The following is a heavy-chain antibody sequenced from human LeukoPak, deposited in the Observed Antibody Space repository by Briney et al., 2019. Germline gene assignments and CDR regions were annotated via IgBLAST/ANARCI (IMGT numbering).Heavy chain of an antibody. CDR3: ASALTDSSSWYVGGWFDP. CDR1: GGSISSSSYY. V-gene: IGHV4-39*01. CDR2: IYYSGST. Sequence: SETLSLTCTVSGGSISSSSYYWGWIRQPPGKGLEWIGSIYYSGSTYYNPSLKSRVTISVDTSKNQFSLELSSVTAADTAVYYCASALTDSSSWYVGGWFDPWGQGTLVTVSS. J-gene: IGHJ5*02. D-gene: IGHD6-13*01.